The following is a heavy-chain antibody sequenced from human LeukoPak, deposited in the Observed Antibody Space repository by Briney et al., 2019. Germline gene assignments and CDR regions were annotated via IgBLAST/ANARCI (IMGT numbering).Heavy chain of an antibody. CDR3: ARSGRRCSGGSCYYWENY. CDR1: GYTFTGYY. D-gene: IGHD2-15*01. Sequence: ASVKVSCKASGYTFTGYYMHWVRQAPGQGLEWMGWINPNSGGTNYAQKFQGRVTMTRDTSISTAYMDLSRLRSDDTAVYYCARSGRRCSGGSCYYWENYWGQGTLVTVSS. CDR2: INPNSGGT. V-gene: IGHV1-2*02. J-gene: IGHJ4*02.